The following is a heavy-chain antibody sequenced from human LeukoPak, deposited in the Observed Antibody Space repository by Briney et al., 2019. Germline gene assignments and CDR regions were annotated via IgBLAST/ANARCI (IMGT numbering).Heavy chain of an antibody. D-gene: IGHD5-12*01. J-gene: IGHJ4*02. CDR3: ARGSRVATILKRSGYFDY. V-gene: IGHV4-59*12. CDR1: GGSISSYY. Sequence: SETLSLTCTVSGGSISSYYWSWIRQPPGKGLEWIGYIYYSGSTNYNPSLKSRVTISVDRSKNQFSLKLSSVTAADTAVYYCARGSRVATILKRSGYFDYWGQGTLVTVSS. CDR2: IYYSGST.